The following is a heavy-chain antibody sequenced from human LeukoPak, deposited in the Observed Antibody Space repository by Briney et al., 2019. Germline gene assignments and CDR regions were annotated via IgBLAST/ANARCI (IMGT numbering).Heavy chain of an antibody. CDR2: LNANGDNT. J-gene: IGHJ6*02. V-gene: IGHV3-64*02. CDR1: GFTFSSHA. Sequence: GGSLRLSCAGSGFTFSSHALHWVRQAPGKGLEPVSALNANGDNTYYADSVKGRFTISRDSSKNTLYLHLSSLRAEDMAVYYCARGSSSRYYYGMDVWGQGTTVIVSS. D-gene: IGHD2-2*01. CDR3: ARGSSSRYYYGMDV.